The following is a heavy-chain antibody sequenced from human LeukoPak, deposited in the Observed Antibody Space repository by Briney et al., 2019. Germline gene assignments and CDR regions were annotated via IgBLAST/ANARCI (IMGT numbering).Heavy chain of an antibody. CDR3: ARLRDWGPTLSYWYFDL. Sequence: SETLSLTCSVSGGSITHKYWSWIRQSPGMELEWIAYIYYSGSTKYNPSLKSRVTISADPSKNQFSLNLNSVTAADTAVYYCARLRDWGPTLSYWYFDLRGRGTLVTVSS. CDR2: IYYSGST. D-gene: IGHD7-27*01. J-gene: IGHJ2*01. V-gene: IGHV4-59*01. CDR1: GGSITHKY.